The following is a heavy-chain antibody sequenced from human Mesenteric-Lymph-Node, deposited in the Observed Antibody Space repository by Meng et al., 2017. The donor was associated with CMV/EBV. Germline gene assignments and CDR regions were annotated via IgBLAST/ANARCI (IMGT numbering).Heavy chain of an antibody. CDR1: GYTFTDYY. V-gene: IGHV1-2*02. Sequence: ASVKVSCKASGYTFTDYYMQWVRQAPGQGLEWMGWINPNSGGTNYAQKFQGRVTMTRDTSISTDYMELSSLRSDDTAVYFCARRSGDYPYHYFDYWGRGTLVTVSS. J-gene: IGHJ4*02. CDR3: ARRSGDYPYHYFDY. D-gene: IGHD3-3*01. CDR2: INPNSGGT.